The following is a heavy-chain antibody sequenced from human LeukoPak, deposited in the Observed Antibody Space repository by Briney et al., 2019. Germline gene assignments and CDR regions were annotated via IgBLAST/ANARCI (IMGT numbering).Heavy chain of an antibody. Sequence: GGSLRLSCAASGFTFSNYAMSWVRQAPGKGLEWVSIISGSGGGTYYADSVKGRFTISRDNSKNTLFLQMNSLRAEDTAIYYCAKFLRGVADAFDIWGQGTMVTVSS. CDR2: ISGSGGGT. J-gene: IGHJ3*02. CDR3: AKFLRGVADAFDI. D-gene: IGHD3-10*01. V-gene: IGHV3-23*01. CDR1: GFTFSNYA.